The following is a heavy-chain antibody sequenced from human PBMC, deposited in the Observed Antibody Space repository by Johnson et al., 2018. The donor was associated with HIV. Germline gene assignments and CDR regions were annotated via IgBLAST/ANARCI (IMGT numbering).Heavy chain of an antibody. CDR3: ARAPGFSRAFDI. J-gene: IGHJ3*02. CDR2: IYSGGDT. Sequence: VQLVESGGGLVQPGGSLRLSCAVSGFTVSSNYITWVRQAPGKGLEWISVIYSGGDTYYAAAVMGRFTISRDDSKNTLYLQMNRLTAEDTAVYYCARAPGFSRAFDIWGQGTMDTVSS. CDR1: GFTVSSNY. D-gene: IGHD3-10*01. V-gene: IGHV3-66*01.